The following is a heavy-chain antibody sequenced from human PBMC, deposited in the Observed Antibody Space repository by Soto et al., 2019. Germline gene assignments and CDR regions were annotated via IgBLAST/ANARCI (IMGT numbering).Heavy chain of an antibody. J-gene: IGHJ5*02. V-gene: IGHV1-18*04. CDR3: ARDIVSSGWYTPYNWFDP. Sequence: ASVKVSCKASGYTFTSYGISWVRQAPGQGLEWMGWISAYNGNTKYAQKLQGRVTMTTDTSTSTAYMELRSLRSDDTAVYYCARDIVSSGWYTPYNWFDPWGQGTLVTVSS. CDR2: ISAYNGNT. D-gene: IGHD6-19*01. CDR1: GYTFTSYG.